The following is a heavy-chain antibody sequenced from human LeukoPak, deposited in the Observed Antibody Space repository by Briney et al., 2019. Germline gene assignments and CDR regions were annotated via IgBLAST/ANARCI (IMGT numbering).Heavy chain of an antibody. Sequence: GGCLRLSCAASGFTFSSYWMSWVRQAPGKGLEWVANIKQDGSEKYYVDSVTGRFTISRDNAKNSLYLQMNSLRAEDTAVYYCASSTYYYDSSGYYYNYWGQGTLVTVSS. J-gene: IGHJ4*02. V-gene: IGHV3-7*01. D-gene: IGHD3-22*01. CDR1: GFTFSSYW. CDR3: ASSTYYYDSSGYYYNY. CDR2: IKQDGSEK.